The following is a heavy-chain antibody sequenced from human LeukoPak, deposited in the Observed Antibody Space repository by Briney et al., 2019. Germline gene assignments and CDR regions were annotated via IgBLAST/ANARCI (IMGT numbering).Heavy chain of an antibody. J-gene: IGHJ4*02. D-gene: IGHD1-26*01. CDR2: ISGSGGST. CDR3: AKDQKWELLLFDY. V-gene: IGHV3-23*01. Sequence: GGSLRLSCAASGFTFSSYAVSWVRQAPGKGLEWVSAISGSGGSTYYADSVKGRFTISRDNSKNMLYLQMNSLRAEDTAVYYCAKDQKWELLLFDYWGQGTLVTVSS. CDR1: GFTFSSYA.